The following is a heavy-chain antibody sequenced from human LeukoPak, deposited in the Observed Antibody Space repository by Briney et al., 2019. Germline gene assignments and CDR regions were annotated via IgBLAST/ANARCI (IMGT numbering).Heavy chain of an antibody. CDR1: GGTFSSYA. V-gene: IGHV1-69*04. J-gene: IGHJ6*02. CDR3: AREQWLMTTVTTLAYGMDV. CDR2: IIPILGIA. Sequence: SVTVSCKASGGTFSSYAISWVRQPPGQGLEWMGRIIPILGIANYAQKFQGRVTITADKSTSTDYMELSSLRSEDTAVYYCAREQWLMTTVTTLAYGMDVWGQGTTVTVSS. D-gene: IGHD4-17*01.